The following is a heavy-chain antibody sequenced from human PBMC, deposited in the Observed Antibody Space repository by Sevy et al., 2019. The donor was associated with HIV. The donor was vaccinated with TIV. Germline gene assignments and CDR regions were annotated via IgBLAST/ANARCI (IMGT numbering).Heavy chain of an antibody. Sequence: GGSLRLSCAASGFTFSSYSMNWVRQAPGKGLEWVAVISYDGSNKYYADSVKGRFTISRDNSKNTLYLQMNSLRAEDTAVYYCARVSSLNTDFDYWGQGTLVTVSS. CDR2: ISYDGSNK. V-gene: IGHV3-30*03. D-gene: IGHD2-2*01. CDR3: ARVSSLNTDFDY. J-gene: IGHJ4*02. CDR1: GFTFSSYS.